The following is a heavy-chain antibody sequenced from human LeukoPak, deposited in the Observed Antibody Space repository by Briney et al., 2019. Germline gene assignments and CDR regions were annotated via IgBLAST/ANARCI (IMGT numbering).Heavy chain of an antibody. CDR3: ARDRHIAARPAAYNWFDP. D-gene: IGHD6-6*01. CDR1: GDSVSSNSAA. V-gene: IGHV6-1*01. CDR2: TYYRSKWYN. J-gene: IGHJ5*02. Sequence: SQTLSLTCAISGDSVSSNSAAWNWIRQSPSRGLEWPGRTYYRSKWYNDYAVSVKSRITINPDTSKNQFSLQLNSVTPEDTAVYYCARDRHIAARPAAYNWFDPWGQGTLVTVSS.